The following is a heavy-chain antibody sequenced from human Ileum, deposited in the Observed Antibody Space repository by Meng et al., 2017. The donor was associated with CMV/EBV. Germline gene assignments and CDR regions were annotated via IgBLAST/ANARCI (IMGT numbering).Heavy chain of an antibody. Sequence: GGSLRLSCAASGFPFSDAWMSWVRQTPGKGLEWIARIKSKTYGETTEYAAPVRGRFTISRDDSKNTLYLQMNSLTTEDTAVYFCKDLGDFFYNMDVWGQGTTVTVSS. CDR3: KDLGDFFYNMDV. J-gene: IGHJ6*02. CDR1: GFPFSDAW. D-gene: IGHD7-27*01. CDR2: IKSKTYGETT. V-gene: IGHV3-15*01.